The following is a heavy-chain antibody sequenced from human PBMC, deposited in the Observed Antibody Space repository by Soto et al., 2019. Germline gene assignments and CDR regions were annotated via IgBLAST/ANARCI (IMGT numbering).Heavy chain of an antibody. CDR2: IHYTGSI. CDR3: AREDDGGDRDYYGLDV. J-gene: IGHJ6*02. CDR1: GGTISSEYFH. D-gene: IGHD2-21*02. V-gene: IGHV4-30-4*08. Sequence: TLSLTSAVSGGTISSEYFHWTWIRQSPGKGLEWIGYIHYTGSIMYNPSFKSRLTMAVDTTKNRFSLQLTSVTAADTAVYFCAREDDGGDRDYYGLDVWGQGTTVTVSS.